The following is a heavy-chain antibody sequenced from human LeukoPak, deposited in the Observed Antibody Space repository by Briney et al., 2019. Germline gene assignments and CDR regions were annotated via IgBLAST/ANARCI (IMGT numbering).Heavy chain of an antibody. CDR1: GGSISSSSYY. CDR2: IYYSGST. CDR3: AKSGGYGLIDY. J-gene: IGHJ4*02. Sequence: SETPSLTCTVSGGSISSSSYYWGWIRQPPGKGLEWIGSIYYSGSTYYNPSLKSRVTISVDTSKNQFSLKLNSVTAADTAMYYCAKSGGYGLIDYWGQGTLVTVSS. V-gene: IGHV4-39*05. D-gene: IGHD1-26*01.